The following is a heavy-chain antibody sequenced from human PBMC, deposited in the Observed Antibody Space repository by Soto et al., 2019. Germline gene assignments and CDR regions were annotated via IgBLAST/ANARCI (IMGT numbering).Heavy chain of an antibody. V-gene: IGHV4-28*01. CDR3: ARRGGEYYFDS. CDR1: GYSISKSNW. CDR2: IKYSGST. Sequence: SETLSLTCAVSGYSISKSNWWGWIRQPPGKGLEWIGYIKYSGSTYYNPSLKSRITMSVDTSMNQFSLKLSSVTAVDTAVYYCARRGGEYYFDSWGQGTLVTVSS. J-gene: IGHJ4*02. D-gene: IGHD3-10*01.